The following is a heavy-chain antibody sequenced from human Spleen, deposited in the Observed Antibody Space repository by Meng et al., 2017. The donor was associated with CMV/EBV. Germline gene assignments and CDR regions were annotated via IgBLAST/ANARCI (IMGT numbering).Heavy chain of an antibody. CDR2: ISSSGSTI. J-gene: IGHJ3*02. D-gene: IGHD4-17*01. Sequence: GGSLRLSCAASGFTFSSYEMNWVRQAPGKGLGWVSYISSSGSTIYYADSVKGRFTISRDNAKNSLYLQMNSLRAEDTALYYCARVRDNPTVTTGGAFDIWGQGTMVTVSS. CDR3: ARVRDNPTVTTGGAFDI. CDR1: GFTFSSYE. V-gene: IGHV3-48*03.